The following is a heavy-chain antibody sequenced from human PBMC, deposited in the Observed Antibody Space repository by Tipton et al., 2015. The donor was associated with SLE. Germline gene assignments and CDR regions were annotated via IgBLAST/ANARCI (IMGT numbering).Heavy chain of an antibody. D-gene: IGHD2-2*02. V-gene: IGHV3-30*02. Sequence: SGAEVKKPGASVKVSCKASGYTFTSYGMHWVRQAPGKGLEWVAFIRYDGSNKYYADSVKGRFTISRDNSKNTLYLQMNSLRAEDTAVYYCATSIVPAAIPNYYYYYGMDVWGQGTTVTVSS. CDR2: IRYDGSNK. CDR3: ATSIVPAAIPNYYYYYGMDV. J-gene: IGHJ6*02. CDR1: GYTFTSYG.